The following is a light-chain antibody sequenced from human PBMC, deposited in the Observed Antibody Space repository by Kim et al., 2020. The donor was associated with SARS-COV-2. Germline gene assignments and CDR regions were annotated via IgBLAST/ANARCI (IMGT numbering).Light chain of an antibody. J-gene: IGLJ2*01. V-gene: IGLV1-47*01. Sequence: GQTVIISCSGSSSNIGSNSVFWFSKLPETAPKLLIYRINQRPSGVPDRFSVSKSGTSASLAISGLRSEDEADYYCAAWDDDLRGVVFGGGTQLTVL. CDR2: RIN. CDR3: AAWDDDLRGVV. CDR1: SSNIGSNS.